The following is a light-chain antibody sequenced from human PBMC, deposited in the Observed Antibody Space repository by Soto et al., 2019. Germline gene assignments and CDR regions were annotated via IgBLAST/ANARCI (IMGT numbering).Light chain of an antibody. Sequence: QSVLTQPASVSGSPGESITISCTGTSSDVGGYNSVSWYQHHPGKAPKLILYDVGARPSGVSYRFSGSKSGNTASLTTSGLQAADEADYFCSSFTSSMTNVFGSGTKLTVL. CDR2: DVG. J-gene: IGLJ1*01. CDR1: SSDVGGYNS. V-gene: IGLV2-14*03. CDR3: SSFTSSMTNV.